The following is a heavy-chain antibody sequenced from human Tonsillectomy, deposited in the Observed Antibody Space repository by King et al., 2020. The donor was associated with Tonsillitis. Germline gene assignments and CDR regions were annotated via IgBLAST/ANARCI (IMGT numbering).Heavy chain of an antibody. D-gene: IGHD1-26*01. V-gene: IGHV1-69*01. Sequence: HVQLVESGAEVKKPGSSVRVSCKASGGTFSSYAISWVRQAPGQGLEWMGGIIPIFGTANYAQKFQGRVTITADESTSTAYMEVSSLRSEDTAVYYCARPLPGPYSGSYAYWGQGTLVTVSS. CDR2: IIPIFGTA. CDR1: GGTFSSYA. J-gene: IGHJ4*02. CDR3: ARPLPGPYSGSYAY.